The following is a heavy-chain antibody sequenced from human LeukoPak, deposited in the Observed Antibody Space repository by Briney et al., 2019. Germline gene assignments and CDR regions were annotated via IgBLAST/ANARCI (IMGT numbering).Heavy chain of an antibody. D-gene: IGHD6-13*01. Sequence: GASVKVSCKASGYTFTSYGISWVRQAPGQGLEWMGWISAYNGNTKHAQKLQGRITMTTDTPTSTAYMELRSLRSDDTAVYYCATTRSAYSSSPADFWGQGTLVTVSP. CDR2: ISAYNGNT. V-gene: IGHV1-18*01. J-gene: IGHJ4*02. CDR1: GYTFTSYG. CDR3: ATTRSAYSSSPADF.